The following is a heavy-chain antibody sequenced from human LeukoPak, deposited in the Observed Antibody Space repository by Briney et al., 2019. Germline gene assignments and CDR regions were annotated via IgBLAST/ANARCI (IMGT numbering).Heavy chain of an antibody. V-gene: IGHV5-51*01. CDR3: AGYGYYYRDFDF. J-gene: IGHJ4*02. Sequence: GESLKISCKGSGYSFTIYWIGWARQMPGKGLKWMGIIYPGDSDTRYSPSFQGQVNISADKSISTAYLQWSSLNVLVTAMYWRAGYGYYYRDFDFWAQGTLVSVST. D-gene: IGHD3-10*01. CDR2: IYPGDSDT. CDR1: GYSFTIYW.